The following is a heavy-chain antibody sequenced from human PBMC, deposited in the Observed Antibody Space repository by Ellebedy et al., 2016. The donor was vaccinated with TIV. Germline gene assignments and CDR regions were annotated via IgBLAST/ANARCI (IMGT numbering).Heavy chain of an antibody. CDR1: GFTFSHYG. D-gene: IGHD1-1*01. CDR2: LAHDGSVI. V-gene: IGHV3-30*18. CDR3: AKERDPLASTSFDS. J-gene: IGHJ4*02. Sequence: PGGSLRLSCATSGFTFSHYGMQWVRQAPGEGLEWASVLAHDGSVIHYADSVKGRFTISRDNSKNTLSLQMYSLRPEDTAVYYCAKERDPLASTSFDSWGQGNLVTVSS.